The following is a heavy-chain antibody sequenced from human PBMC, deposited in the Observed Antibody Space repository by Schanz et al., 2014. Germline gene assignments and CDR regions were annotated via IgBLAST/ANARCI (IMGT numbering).Heavy chain of an antibody. CDR3: ARDPSVGMVRGVIIDSYCCGMDV. D-gene: IGHD3-10*01. Sequence: QVQLVQSGAEAKKPGASVQVSCKASGYTFTSYSIHWVRQAPGQGLEWMGMINPSGGSTTYAQKFQGRVTMTRNTSTSTAYMELRRRRSDDTAVLYCARDPSVGMVRGVIIDSYCCGMDVWGQGTTVTVSS. CDR1: GYTFTSYS. J-gene: IGHJ6*02. V-gene: IGHV1-46*01. CDR2: INPSGGST.